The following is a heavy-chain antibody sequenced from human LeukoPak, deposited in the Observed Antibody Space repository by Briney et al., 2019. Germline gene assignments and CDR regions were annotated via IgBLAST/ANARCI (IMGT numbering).Heavy chain of an antibody. CDR3: AKDRGSYGDYAVFDF. CDR1: GFTFSRYA. CDR2: LGASGGNT. Sequence: GGSLRLSCAAYGFTFSRYAMSWVRQAPGKGLEWVSSLGASGGNTYYADSVKGRFTISRDNSKDTLDLQMNSLRAEDTAIYYCAKDRGSYGDYAVFDFWGQGTLVTVSS. D-gene: IGHD4-17*01. J-gene: IGHJ4*02. V-gene: IGHV3-23*01.